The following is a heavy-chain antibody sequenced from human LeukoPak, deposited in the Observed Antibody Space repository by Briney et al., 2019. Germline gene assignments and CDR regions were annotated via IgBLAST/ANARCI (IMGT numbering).Heavy chain of an antibody. V-gene: IGHV1-46*01. CDR2: INPSGDGT. CDR3: AKQTPNTGWFDP. D-gene: IGHD1-14*01. Sequence: ASVKVSCKASGHTFTTYYVHLVRQAPGQGLEWMGVINPSGDGTNYPQRFQGRVTLTRETSTSTVYMELSRLRYEDTAIYYCAKQTPNTGWFDPWGQGTLVTVSS. J-gene: IGHJ5*02. CDR1: GHTFTTYY.